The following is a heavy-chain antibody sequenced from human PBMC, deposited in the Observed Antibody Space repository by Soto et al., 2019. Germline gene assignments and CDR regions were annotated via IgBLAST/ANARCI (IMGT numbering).Heavy chain of an antibody. CDR2: ISYDGSNK. D-gene: IGHD2-21*02. Sequence: QVQLVESGGGVVQPGRSLRLSCAASGFTFSSYGMHWVRQAPGKGLEWVAVISYDGSNKYYADSVKGRFTISRDNSKNTLYLQMNSLRAEETAVYYCASGDGGGDCYSTDDYYYYGMDVWGQGTTVTVSS. J-gene: IGHJ6*02. CDR1: GFTFSSYG. V-gene: IGHV3-30*03. CDR3: ASGDGGGDCYSTDDYYYYGMDV.